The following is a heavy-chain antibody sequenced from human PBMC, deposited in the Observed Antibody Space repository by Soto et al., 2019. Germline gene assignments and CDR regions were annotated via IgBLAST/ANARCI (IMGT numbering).Heavy chain of an antibody. CDR3: ARGDYSNPGGGLYYYMDV. J-gene: IGHJ6*03. CDR1: GGTFSSYT. D-gene: IGHD4-4*01. V-gene: IGHV1-69*02. CDR2: IIPILGIA. Sequence: ASVKVSCKASGGTFSSYTISWVRQAPGQGLEWMGRIIPILGIANYAQKFQGRVTITADKSTSTAYMELSSLRSEDTAVYYCARGDYSNPGGGLYYYMDVWGKGTTVTVSS.